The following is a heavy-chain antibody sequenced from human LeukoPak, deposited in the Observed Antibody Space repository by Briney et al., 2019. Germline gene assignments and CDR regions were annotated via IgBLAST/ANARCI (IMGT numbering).Heavy chain of an antibody. CDR1: GFTFSSYW. CDR2: IKQDGSEK. Sequence: PGGSLRLSCAASGFTFSSYWMSWVRQAPGKGLEWVANIKQDGSEKYYVDSVKGRFTISRDNAKNSLYLQMNSLRAEDTAVYYCARVGYSGYGGFYFDYWGHGTLVTVSS. J-gene: IGHJ4*01. CDR3: ARVGYSGYGGFYFDY. D-gene: IGHD5-12*01. V-gene: IGHV3-7*01.